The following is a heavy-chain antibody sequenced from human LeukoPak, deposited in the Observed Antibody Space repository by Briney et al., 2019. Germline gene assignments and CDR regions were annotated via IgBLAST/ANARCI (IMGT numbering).Heavy chain of an antibody. Sequence: GGSLRLSCAASGFTFSSYSMNWVRQAPGKGLEWVSSISSSSSYIYYADSVKGRFTISRDNAKNSLYLQMSSLRAEDTAVYYCARERNKNYYDSSGYHGHDAFDIWGQGTMVTVSS. J-gene: IGHJ3*02. V-gene: IGHV3-21*01. CDR2: ISSSSSYI. CDR1: GFTFSSYS. D-gene: IGHD3-22*01. CDR3: ARERNKNYYDSSGYHGHDAFDI.